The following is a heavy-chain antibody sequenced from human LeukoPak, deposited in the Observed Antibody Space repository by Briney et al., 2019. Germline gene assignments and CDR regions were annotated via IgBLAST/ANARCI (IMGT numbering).Heavy chain of an antibody. CDR3: ARSDPVNAFDI. Sequence: GGSLRLSCAASGFTVSSNYMSWVRQAPGKGLEGVSVIYSGGSTYYADSVKGRFTISRDNSKNTLYLQMNSLRAEDTAVYYCARSDPVNAFDIWGQGTMVTVSS. CDR2: IYSGGST. V-gene: IGHV3-53*01. J-gene: IGHJ3*02. CDR1: GFTVSSNY.